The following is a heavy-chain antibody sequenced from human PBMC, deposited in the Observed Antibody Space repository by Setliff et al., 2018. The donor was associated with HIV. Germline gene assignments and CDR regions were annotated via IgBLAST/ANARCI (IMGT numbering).Heavy chain of an antibody. CDR2: IDSGNGNT. V-gene: IGHV1-3*04. CDR3: ARISGNDRGGYYYHYFGY. CDR1: GYTSRNYA. Sequence: WASVKVSCKASGYTSRNYAVHWVRQAPGQRLEWMGWIDSGNGNTKISPKFQDRVTIIRDTSATTVYMEVNSLRSEDTAVYYCARISGNDRGGYYYHYFGYWGQGTLVTVSS. D-gene: IGHD3-22*01. J-gene: IGHJ4*02.